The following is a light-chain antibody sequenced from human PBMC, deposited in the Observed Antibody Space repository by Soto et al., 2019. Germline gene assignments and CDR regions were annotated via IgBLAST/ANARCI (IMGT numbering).Light chain of an antibody. CDR2: GAS. Sequence: EIVLTQSPGTLSLSPGERATLSCRASQSVSSSYLAWYQQKPGQGPRLLIYGASSRATGIPDRFSGSGSGTDFTLTISRLEPEDFAVYYCQLYGGSRAFGQGTKADIK. CDR1: QSVSSSY. J-gene: IGKJ1*01. V-gene: IGKV3-20*01. CDR3: QLYGGSRA.